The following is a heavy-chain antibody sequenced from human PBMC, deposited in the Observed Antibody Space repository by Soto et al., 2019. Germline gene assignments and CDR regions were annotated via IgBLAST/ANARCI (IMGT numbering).Heavy chain of an antibody. CDR3: SRSLDS. CDR2: INQDGSEK. CDR1: GFTFSTYW. Sequence: SCAASGFTFSTYWMDWVRQTPGKGLEWVANINQDGSEKNYVDSVKGRFTISRDNAQNTLYLQMNSLTAEDSALYYCSRSLDSWGQGTLVNVS. J-gene: IGHJ4*02. V-gene: IGHV3-7*01.